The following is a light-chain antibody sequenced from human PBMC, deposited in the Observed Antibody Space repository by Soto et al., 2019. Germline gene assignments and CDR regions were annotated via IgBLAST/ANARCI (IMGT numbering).Light chain of an antibody. CDR1: QSVSSY. CDR3: QQYNDWPLT. CDR2: GAS. V-gene: IGKV3-15*01. J-gene: IGKJ4*01. Sequence: PSPLRASPADTVTLSCWASQSVSSYLAWYQQKPGQAPRLLIYGASTRATGIPARFSGSGSGTEFTLTINSLQSEDFAVYDCQQYNDWPLTFGGGTKVQI.